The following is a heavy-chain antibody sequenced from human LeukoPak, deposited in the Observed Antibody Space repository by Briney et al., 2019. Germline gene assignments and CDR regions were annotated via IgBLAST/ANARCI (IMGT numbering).Heavy chain of an antibody. CDR2: INPNSGGT. Sequence: GASVKVSCKASGYTFTGYYMHWVRQAPGQGLEWMGWINPNSGGTNYAQKFQGRVTMTRDMSISTAYMELSRLRSDDTAVYYCAREIIAVAGTGYYYGMDVWGQGTTVTVSS. V-gene: IGHV1-2*02. CDR1: GYTFTGYY. J-gene: IGHJ6*02. CDR3: AREIIAVAGTGYYYGMDV. D-gene: IGHD6-19*01.